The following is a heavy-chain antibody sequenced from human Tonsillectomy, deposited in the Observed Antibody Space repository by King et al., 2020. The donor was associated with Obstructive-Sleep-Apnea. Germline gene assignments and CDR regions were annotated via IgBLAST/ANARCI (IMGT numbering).Heavy chain of an antibody. CDR3: ARVEAAEGYYYYSGMDV. CDR1: GYSISSGYY. Sequence: QLQESGPGLVKPSETLSLTCTVSGYSISSGYYWGWIRQPPGKGLEWIGRIYHSGSTYYNPALKSRVTISVDTSKNQFSLKLSSVTAADTAVYYCARVEAAEGYYYYSGMDVWGQGTTVTVSS. V-gene: IGHV4-38-2*02. CDR2: IYHSGST. J-gene: IGHJ6*02. D-gene: IGHD6-13*01.